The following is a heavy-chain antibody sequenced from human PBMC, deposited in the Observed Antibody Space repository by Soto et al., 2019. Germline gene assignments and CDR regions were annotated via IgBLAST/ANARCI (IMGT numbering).Heavy chain of an antibody. CDR2: IVVGSGNT. V-gene: IGHV1-58*01. CDR3: AAGYCSGGSCYSSDY. Sequence: QMQLVQSGPEVKKPGTSVKVSCKASGFTFTSSAVQWVRQARGQRLEWIGWIVVGSGNTNYAQKFQERVTITRDMSTSTAYMELSSLRSADTAVYYCAAGYCSGGSCYSSDYWGQGTLVTVSS. J-gene: IGHJ4*02. D-gene: IGHD2-15*01. CDR1: GFTFTSSA.